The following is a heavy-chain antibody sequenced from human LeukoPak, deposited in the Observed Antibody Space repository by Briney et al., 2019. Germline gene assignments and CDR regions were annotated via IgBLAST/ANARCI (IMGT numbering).Heavy chain of an antibody. CDR2: IYTSGST. CDR3: GREADGGKGPNLDY. D-gene: IGHD4-23*01. J-gene: IGHJ4*02. Sequence: SETLSLTCTVSGGSISSYYWSWIRQPAGKGLEWIGRIYTSGSTNYNPSLKSRVTISVDESKNQFSLKLSSVTAADTAVYYCGREADGGKGPNLDYWGQGTLVTVST. CDR1: GGSISSYY. V-gene: IGHV4-4*07.